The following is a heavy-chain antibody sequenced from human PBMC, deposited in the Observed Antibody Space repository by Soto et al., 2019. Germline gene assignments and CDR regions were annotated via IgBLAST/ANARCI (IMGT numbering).Heavy chain of an antibody. CDR3: AKGVRNWNTLCPVDY. D-gene: IGHD3-10*01. V-gene: IGHV3-23*01. CDR1: GFTFSSYA. CDR2: ISGSGGST. J-gene: IGHJ4*02. Sequence: PGGSLRLSCAASGFTFSSYAMSWVRQAPGKGLEWVSAISGSGGSTYYADSVKGRFTISRDNSKNTLYLQMNSLRAEDTAVYYCAKGVRNWNTLCPVDYWGQGTLVTVSS.